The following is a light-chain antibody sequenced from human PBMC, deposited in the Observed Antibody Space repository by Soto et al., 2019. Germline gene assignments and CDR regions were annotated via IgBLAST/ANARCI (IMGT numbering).Light chain of an antibody. V-gene: IGKV3-15*01. CDR2: GAS. CDR3: QQYNTWPYT. CDR1: QSVNSN. J-gene: IGKJ2*01. Sequence: EIVMTQSPATLSVSPGERATLSCRASQSVNSNLAWYQQKPGQAPRLLIFGASTRATGFPARFSGSGSGTEFTLTISSLQSEDFAVYYCQQYNTWPYTFGQGTKLEIK.